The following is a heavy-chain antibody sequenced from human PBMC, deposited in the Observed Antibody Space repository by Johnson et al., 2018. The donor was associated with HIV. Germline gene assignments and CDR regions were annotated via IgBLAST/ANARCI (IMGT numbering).Heavy chain of an antibody. V-gene: IGHV3-30*04. D-gene: IGHD2-15*01. CDR3: AKEQLLRAFDI. J-gene: IGHJ3*02. CDR2: ISYDGSNK. Sequence: QVQLVESGGGVVQPGRSLRLSCAASGFTFSSYAMHWVRQAPGKGLEWVAVISYDGSNKYYEDSVKGRFTISRDNSKNTLYLQMNSLRAEDTAVYYCAKEQLLRAFDIWGQGTMVTVSS. CDR1: GFTFSSYA.